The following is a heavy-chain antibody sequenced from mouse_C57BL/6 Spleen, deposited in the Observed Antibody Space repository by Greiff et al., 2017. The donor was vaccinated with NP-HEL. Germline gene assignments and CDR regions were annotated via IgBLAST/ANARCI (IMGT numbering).Heavy chain of an antibody. J-gene: IGHJ4*01. V-gene: IGHV6-3*01. CDR2: IRLKSDNYAT. Sequence: EVKVEESGGGLVQPGGSMKLSCVASGFTFSNYWMNWVRQSPEQGLEWVAQIRLKSDNYATHYAESVKGRFTISRDDSKSSVYLQMNNLRAEDTGIYYCTRDPYYYAMDYWGQGTSVTVSS. CDR3: TRDPYYYAMDY. CDR1: GFTFSNYW.